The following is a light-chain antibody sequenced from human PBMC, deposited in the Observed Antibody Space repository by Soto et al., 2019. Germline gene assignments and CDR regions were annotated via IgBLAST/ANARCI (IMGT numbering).Light chain of an antibody. Sequence: EIVMTQSPATLSVSPGEGATLSCKASQNVYNNLAWYQQRPGQPPRLLIYDASTRATGISARFSGSGYGTEITLNISSLQSEDFAVYFCQQCRNWPLTFGGGTKV. J-gene: IGKJ4*01. CDR2: DAS. CDR3: QQCRNWPLT. V-gene: IGKV3-15*01. CDR1: QNVYNN.